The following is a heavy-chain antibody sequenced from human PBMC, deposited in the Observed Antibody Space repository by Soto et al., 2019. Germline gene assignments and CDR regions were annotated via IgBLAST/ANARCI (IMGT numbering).Heavy chain of an antibody. D-gene: IGHD2-15*01. J-gene: IGHJ4*02. Sequence: GGSLRLSCAASGFTFSSYAMSWVRQAPGKGLEWVSAISGSGGSTYYADSVKGRFTISRDNSKNTLYLQMNSLRAEDTAVYYCAKDGYCSGCSCSPATFDYWGQGTLVTVSS. V-gene: IGHV3-23*01. CDR3: AKDGYCSGCSCSPATFDY. CDR2: ISGSGGST. CDR1: GFTFSSYA.